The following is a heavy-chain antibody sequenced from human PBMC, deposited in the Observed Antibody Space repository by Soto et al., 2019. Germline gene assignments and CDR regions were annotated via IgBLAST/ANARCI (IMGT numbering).Heavy chain of an antibody. CDR3: ARVGPWVPYYYDSSPYTFENWFDP. V-gene: IGHV4-38-2*01. D-gene: IGHD3-22*01. CDR1: GYSISSGYY. Sequence: QVQLQESGPGLVKASETLSLTCAVSGYSISSGYYWGWLGQPPGKGLECIGSIYHGGSTNYNPSLTNRVTLSIDMTNNPVSLILNSVPAADPAVYYCARVGPWVPYYYDSSPYTFENWFDPWGQGTLVTVSS. CDR2: IYHGGST. J-gene: IGHJ5*02.